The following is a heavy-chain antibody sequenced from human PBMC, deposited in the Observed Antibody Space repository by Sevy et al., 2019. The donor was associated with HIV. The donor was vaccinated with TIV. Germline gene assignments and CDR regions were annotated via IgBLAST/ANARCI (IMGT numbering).Heavy chain of an antibody. Sequence: GGSLRLSCAASGFTFSDYAMHWVRQAPGKGLEWVSIISSDGITKYYADSVKGRFTISRDNSENSLYLQMNSLRPENXXXXXXXXXXXXXXXXXXXXXXXCFYSSCDPWGQGTLVTVSS. CDR1: GFTFSDYA. CDR3: XXXXXXXXXXXXXXXXXCFYSSCDP. V-gene: IGHV3-30-3*01. J-gene: IGHJ5*02. CDR2: ISSDGITK. D-gene: IGHD5-18*01.